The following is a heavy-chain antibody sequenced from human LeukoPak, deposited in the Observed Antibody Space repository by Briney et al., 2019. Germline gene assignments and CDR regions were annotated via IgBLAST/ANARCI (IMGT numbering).Heavy chain of an antibody. V-gene: IGHV3-7*01. J-gene: IGHJ4*02. CDR2: IKQDGSEK. D-gene: IGHD5-24*01. CDR1: GFTFSSYW. CDR3: ARCLGNDGYNPLDY. Sequence: GGSLRLSCAASGFTFSSYWMSWVRQAPGKGLEWVANIKQDGSEKYYVDSVKGRFTISRDNAKNSLYLQMNSLRAEDTAVYYCARCLGNDGYNPLDYWGQGTLVTVSS.